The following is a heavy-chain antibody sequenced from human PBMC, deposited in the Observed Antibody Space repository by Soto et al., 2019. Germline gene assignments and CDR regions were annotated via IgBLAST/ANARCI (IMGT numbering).Heavy chain of an antibody. V-gene: IGHV3-21*01. CDR3: ASLIASGDPY. CDR1: GFTFSSYR. D-gene: IGHD2-21*01. CDR2: ISSSSIYI. Sequence: GGSLRLSCAASGFTFSSYRMTWVRQAPGKGLEWVSSISSSSIYIYYADSVKGRFTISRDNAKNSLYLQMNSLRAEDTAVYYCASLIASGDPYWGQGTLVTVSS. J-gene: IGHJ4*02.